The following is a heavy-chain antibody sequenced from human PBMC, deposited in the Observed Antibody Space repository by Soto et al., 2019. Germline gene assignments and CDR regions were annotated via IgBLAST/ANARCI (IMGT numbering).Heavy chain of an antibody. CDR1: GGSISSGDYY. J-gene: IGHJ4*02. V-gene: IGHV4-30-4*01. CDR2: IYYSGST. Sequence: QVQLQESGPGLVKPSQTLSLTCTVSGGSISSGDYYWSWIRQPPGKGLEWIGYIYYSGSTYYNPSLNSRVTISVDTAKNQFALKLSSVTAAVTAVYDCARGPTLLITMVRGAPDYWGQGTLVTVSS. D-gene: IGHD3-10*01. CDR3: ARGPTLLITMVRGAPDY.